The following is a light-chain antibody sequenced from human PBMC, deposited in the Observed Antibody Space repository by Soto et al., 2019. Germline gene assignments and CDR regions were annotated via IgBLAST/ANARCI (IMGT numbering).Light chain of an antibody. CDR3: QQRFKWPPIT. Sequence: EVVLTQSPDTLSLSPGVRVTLSCRASQNIFSYLAWFQQKPGQAPRLLIYDASNRATGIPARFSGSGSGTDFTLTISSLVSEDLAVYYCQQRFKWPPITFGQGTRLEIK. V-gene: IGKV3-11*01. J-gene: IGKJ5*01. CDR1: QNIFSY. CDR2: DAS.